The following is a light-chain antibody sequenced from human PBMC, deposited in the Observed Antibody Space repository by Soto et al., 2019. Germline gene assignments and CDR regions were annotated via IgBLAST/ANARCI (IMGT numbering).Light chain of an antibody. CDR1: QSISSN. V-gene: IGKV3-15*01. J-gene: IGKJ5*01. Sequence: EIVMTQSPATLSVSPGERATLSCRASQSISSNFGWYQQRPGQAPRLLLYGASTRATGIPARFSGSGSGTEFTLTIRSLQSEDFAVYYCQQYNTRRSITFGQGTRLEIK. CDR3: QQYNTRRSIT. CDR2: GAS.